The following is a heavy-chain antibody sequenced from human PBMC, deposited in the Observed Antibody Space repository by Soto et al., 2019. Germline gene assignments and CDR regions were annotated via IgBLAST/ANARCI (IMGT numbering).Heavy chain of an antibody. CDR3: ANDFSSSGIQEEVVLMVYDITRGYGMDV. CDR2: ISGNVGST. CDR1: GVTFSTDD. Sequence: PGVTFSTDDKIAVAQARGKGLEWGSSISGNVGSTYYADPVTGRSTISPDNSKNTLYLPMNSLRAEDTAVYYCANDFSSSGIQEEVVLMVYDITRGYGMDVWARGPTVTVS. J-gene: IGHJ6*02. V-gene: IGHV3-23*01. D-gene: IGHD2-8*01.